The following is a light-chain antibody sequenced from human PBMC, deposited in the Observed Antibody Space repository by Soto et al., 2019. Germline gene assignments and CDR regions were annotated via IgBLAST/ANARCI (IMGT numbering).Light chain of an antibody. CDR1: KLGGKY. J-gene: IGLJ2*01. Sequence: SYELTQPPSVSVSPGQTASMTCSGDKLGGKYVCWYQQKPGQSPVLVIYDDRKRPSGIPERFSGSNSGNTATLTISGTQAMDEADYYCQARDSSVVFGGGTQLTVL. CDR2: DDR. CDR3: QARDSSVV. V-gene: IGLV3-1*01.